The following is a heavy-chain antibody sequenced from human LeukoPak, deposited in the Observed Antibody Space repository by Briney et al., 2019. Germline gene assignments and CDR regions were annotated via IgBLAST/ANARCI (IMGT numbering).Heavy chain of an antibody. J-gene: IGHJ4*02. D-gene: IGHD3-10*01. V-gene: IGHV3-21*01. CDR3: AGEDEREYYFDY. Sequence: PGGSLRLSCAASGFTFSSYSMNWVRQAPGKGLEWVSSISSSSSYIYYADSVKGRFTISRDNAKNSLYLQMNSLRAEDTAVYYCAGEDEREYYFDYWGQGTLVTVSS. CDR1: GFTFSSYS. CDR2: ISSSSSYI.